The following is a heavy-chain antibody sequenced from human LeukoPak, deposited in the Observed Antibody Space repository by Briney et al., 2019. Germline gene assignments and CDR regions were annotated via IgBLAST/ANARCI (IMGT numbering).Heavy chain of an antibody. CDR3: ARVDEACSGGSCYSDFVDY. D-gene: IGHD2-15*01. J-gene: IGHJ4*02. CDR2: IYYSGST. Sequence: SETLSLTCTVSGGSISSSSYYWGWIRQPPGKGLEWIGSIYYSGSTYYNPSLKSRVTISVDTSKNQFSLKLSSVTAADTAVYYCARVDEACSGGSCYSDFVDYWGQGTLVTVSS. CDR1: GGSISSSSYY. V-gene: IGHV4-39*07.